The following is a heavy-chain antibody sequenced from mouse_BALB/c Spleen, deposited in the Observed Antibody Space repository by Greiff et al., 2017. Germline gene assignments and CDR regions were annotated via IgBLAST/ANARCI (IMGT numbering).Heavy chain of an antibody. V-gene: IGHV5-6-5*01. CDR1: GFTFSSYA. CDR3: AKLLRGFAY. Sequence: EVKLVESGGGLVKPGGSLKLSCAASGFTFSSYAMSWVRQTPEKRLEWVASISSGGSTYYPDSVKGRFTISRDNARNILYLQRSSLRSEDTAMYYCAKLLRGFAYWGQGTLVTVSA. D-gene: IGHD1-1*01. J-gene: IGHJ3*01. CDR2: ISSGGST.